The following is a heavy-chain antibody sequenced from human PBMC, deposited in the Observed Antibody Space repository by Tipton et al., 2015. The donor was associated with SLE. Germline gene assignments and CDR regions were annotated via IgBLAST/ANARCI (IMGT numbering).Heavy chain of an antibody. CDR2: IYYSGST. V-gene: IGHV4-30-4*01. J-gene: IGHJ5*02. Sequence: TLSLTCTVSGGSISSGDYYWSWIRQPPGKGLEWIGYIYYSGSTYYNPSLKSRVTISVDTSKNQFSLKLSSVTAADTAVYYCASRYCSGGSCQGWFDPWGQGTLVTVSS. D-gene: IGHD2-15*01. CDR3: ASRYCSGGSCQGWFDP. CDR1: GGSISSGDYY.